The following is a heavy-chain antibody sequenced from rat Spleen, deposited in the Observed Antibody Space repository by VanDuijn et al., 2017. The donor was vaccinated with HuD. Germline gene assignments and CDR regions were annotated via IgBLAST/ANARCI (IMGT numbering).Heavy chain of an antibody. CDR2: ISYDGSNT. D-gene: IGHD1-11*01. Sequence: EVLLVESGGGLVQPGRSLKLSCSASGFTFSDYYMTWVRQAPTKGLEWVSTISYDGSNTYYRDSVKGRFTISRDNAKNTLYLQMNNLRSEDTATYYCAKEANYGGLMDAWGQGASVTVSS. CDR3: AKEANYGGLMDA. V-gene: IGHV5-7*01. J-gene: IGHJ4*01. CDR1: GFTFSDYY.